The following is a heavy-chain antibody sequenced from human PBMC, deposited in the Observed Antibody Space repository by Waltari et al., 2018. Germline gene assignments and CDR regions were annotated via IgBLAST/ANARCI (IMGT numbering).Heavy chain of an antibody. CDR2: ISYDGSNK. V-gene: IGHV3-30-3*01. D-gene: IGHD3-3*01. J-gene: IGHJ6*03. CDR3: ARNFGVAYYYMAV. Sequence: QVQLVESGGGVVQPGRSLRLSCAAAGFTFSSYAMHWVRQAPGKGLEWVAVISYDGSNKYYADSVKGRFTISRDNSKNTLYLQMNSLRSEDTAVYYCARNFGVAYYYMAVWGKGTTVTISS. CDR1: GFTFSSYA.